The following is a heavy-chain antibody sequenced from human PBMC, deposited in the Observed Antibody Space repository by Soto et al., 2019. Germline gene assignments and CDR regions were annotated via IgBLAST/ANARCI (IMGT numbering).Heavy chain of an antibody. CDR1: GFTVSSNY. V-gene: IGHV3-66*01. J-gene: IGHJ6*03. CDR3: ARDRNGYYYYYIDV. CDR2: IYSGGST. Sequence: ESGGGLVQPGGSLRLSCAASGFTVSSNYMSWVRQAPGKGPEWVSVIYSGGSTHYADSVKGRFTISRDNSKNTLYLQMNSLRAEDTAVYYCARDRNGYYYYYIDVWGKGTTVTVSS.